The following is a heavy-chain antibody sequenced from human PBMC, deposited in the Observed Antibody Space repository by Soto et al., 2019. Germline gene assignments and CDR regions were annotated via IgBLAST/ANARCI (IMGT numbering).Heavy chain of an antibody. V-gene: IGHV1-8*01. Sequence: QVQLVQSGAEVKKPGASVKVSCKASGSTFTSYDINWVRQATGQGLEWMGWMNPNSGNTGYAQKFQGRVTMTRNTSISTDYMELSSLISEDEAVYYCAGGRDWFDPWGQGTLVTVSS. CDR2: MNPNSGNT. J-gene: IGHJ5*02. CDR1: GSTFTSYD. CDR3: AGGRDWFDP.